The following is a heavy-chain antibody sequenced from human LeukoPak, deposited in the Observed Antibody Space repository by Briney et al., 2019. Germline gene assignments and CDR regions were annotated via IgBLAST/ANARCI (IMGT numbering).Heavy chain of an antibody. J-gene: IGHJ4*02. CDR2: IYHSGST. CDR3: AAGATHDYFDY. Sequence: PSETLSLTCAVSGGSISSGGYSWSWIRQPPGKGLEWIGYIYHSGSTNYNPSLKSRVTISVDTSKNQFSLKLSSVTAADTAVYYCAAGATHDYFDYWGQGTLVTVSS. D-gene: IGHD1-26*01. V-gene: IGHV4-30-2*01. CDR1: GGSISSGGYS.